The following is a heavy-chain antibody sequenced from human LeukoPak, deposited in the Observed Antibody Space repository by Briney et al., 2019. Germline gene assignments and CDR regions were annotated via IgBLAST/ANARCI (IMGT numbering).Heavy chain of an antibody. V-gene: IGHV3-23*01. J-gene: IGHJ4*02. D-gene: IGHD5-12*01. Sequence: LTGGSLRLSCAASGFTFSSYGMNWVRQAPGKGLEWVSVISGSGGNTYYADSVKGRFTISRDNSKNTLYLQMNSLRAEDTAVYYCATGKRGYSGYGGYYFDYWGQGTLVTVSS. CDR3: ATGKRGYSGYGGYYFDY. CDR2: ISGSGGNT. CDR1: GFTFSSYG.